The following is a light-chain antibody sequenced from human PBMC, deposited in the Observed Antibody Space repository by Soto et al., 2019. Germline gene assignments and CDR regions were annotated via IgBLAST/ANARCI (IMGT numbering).Light chain of an antibody. CDR1: QDISNY. J-gene: IGKJ4*01. Sequence: DIQMTQSPSSLSASVGDRVTITCRASQDISNYLNWYQQKPGKAPQLLIYAASSFHSGVPSRFSPSGSGTDFTLTISSLQPEDFATYFCQQSYSTRLTFGGGTKVDIK. CDR3: QQSYSTRLT. CDR2: AAS. V-gene: IGKV1-39*01.